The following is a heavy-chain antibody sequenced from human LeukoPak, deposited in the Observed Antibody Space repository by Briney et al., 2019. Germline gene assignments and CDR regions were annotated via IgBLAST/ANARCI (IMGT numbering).Heavy chain of an antibody. Sequence: GGSLRLSCAASGFTFSSYAMSWVRQAPGKGREWVSAISGSGGSTYYADSVKGRFTISRDNSKNTLYLQMNSLRAEDTAVYYCAKDPHPTVTTDFDYWGQGTLVTVSS. CDR2: ISGSGGST. CDR1: GFTFSSYA. J-gene: IGHJ4*02. V-gene: IGHV3-23*01. D-gene: IGHD4-17*01. CDR3: AKDPHPTVTTDFDY.